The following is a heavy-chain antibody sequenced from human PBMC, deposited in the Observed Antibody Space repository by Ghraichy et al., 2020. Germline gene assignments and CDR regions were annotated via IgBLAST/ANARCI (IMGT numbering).Heavy chain of an antibody. CDR3: AKDRYDTPRYGMDV. Sequence: GGSLRLSCAASGFTFSNYAMSWVRQAPGKGLEWVSAISVSGASTYFADSVKGRFTISRDNSKNTPYLQMNSLRGEDTAVYYCAKDRYDTPRYGMDVWGQGTTVTVSS. V-gene: IGHV3-23*01. CDR1: GFTFSNYA. D-gene: IGHD3-22*01. CDR2: ISVSGAST. J-gene: IGHJ6*02.